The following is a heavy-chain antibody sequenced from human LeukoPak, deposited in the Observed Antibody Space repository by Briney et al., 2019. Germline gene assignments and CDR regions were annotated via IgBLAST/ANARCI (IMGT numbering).Heavy chain of an antibody. V-gene: IGHV1-8*01. CDR2: MNPNSGNT. CDR1: GYTFTSYD. D-gene: IGHD3-3*01. J-gene: IGHJ5*02. CDR3: AASTVGFGVVIIRTNWFDP. Sequence: ASVKVSCKASGYTFTSYDINWVRQATGQGLEWMGWMNPNSGNTGYAQKFQGRVTITADESTSTAYMELSSLRSEDTAVYYCAASTVGFGVVIIRTNWFDPWGQGTLVTVSS.